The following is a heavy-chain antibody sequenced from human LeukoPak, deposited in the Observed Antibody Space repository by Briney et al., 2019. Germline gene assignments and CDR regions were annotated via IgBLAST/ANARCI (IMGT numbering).Heavy chain of an antibody. CDR2: IRYDGSNK. Sequence: GGSLRLSCAASGFTFSSYGMHWVRQAPGKGLEWVAFIRYDGSNKYYADSVKGRFTISGDNSKNTLYLQMNSLRVEDTAVYYCARAQWLAVGYYFDYWGQGTLVTVSS. J-gene: IGHJ4*02. D-gene: IGHD6-19*01. V-gene: IGHV3-30*02. CDR1: GFTFSSYG. CDR3: ARAQWLAVGYYFDY.